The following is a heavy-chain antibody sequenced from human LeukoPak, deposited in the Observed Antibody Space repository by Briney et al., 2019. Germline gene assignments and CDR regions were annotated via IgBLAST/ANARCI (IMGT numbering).Heavy chain of an antibody. D-gene: IGHD6-6*01. CDR2: IYTSGST. Sequence: SETLSLTCTVSGGSISSYYWSWIRQPAGKGLEWIGRIYTSGSTNYNPSLKGRVTMSVDTSRNHFSLKLTSVTAADTAVYYCARDFSSSSSVYYYYYMDVWGKGTTVTVSS. CDR3: ARDFSSSSSVYYYYYMDV. CDR1: GGSISSYY. J-gene: IGHJ6*03. V-gene: IGHV4-4*07.